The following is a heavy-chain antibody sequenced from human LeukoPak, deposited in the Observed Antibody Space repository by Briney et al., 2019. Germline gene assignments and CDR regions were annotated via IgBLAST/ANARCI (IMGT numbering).Heavy chain of an antibody. CDR1: GGSINSGDYY. D-gene: IGHD3-10*01. Sequence: PSETLSLTCTVSGGSINSGDYYWRWIRQPPGKGLEWIGYIYYSGSTFYNPSLKSRVTISVDTSKNQFSLKLSSVTAADTAVYYCARGGYYGSGSYYNAANWFDPWGQETLVTVSS. CDR3: ARGGYYGSGSYYNAANWFDP. J-gene: IGHJ5*02. CDR2: IYYSGST. V-gene: IGHV4-30-4*01.